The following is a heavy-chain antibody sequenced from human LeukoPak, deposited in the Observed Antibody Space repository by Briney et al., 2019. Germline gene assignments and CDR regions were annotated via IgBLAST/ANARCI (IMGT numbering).Heavy chain of an antibody. CDR2: IYYSGST. CDR1: GGSISSGSYY. J-gene: IGHJ6*03. CDR3: ARHPRTPQGRAYYYYMDV. D-gene: IGHD1-14*01. Sequence: SSETLSLTCTVSGGSISSGSYYWGWIRQPPGKGLEWIGSIYYSGSTYYNPSLKSRVTISVDTSKNQFSLKLSSVTAADTAVYYCARHPRTPQGRAYYYYMDVWGKGTTVTVSS. V-gene: IGHV4-39*01.